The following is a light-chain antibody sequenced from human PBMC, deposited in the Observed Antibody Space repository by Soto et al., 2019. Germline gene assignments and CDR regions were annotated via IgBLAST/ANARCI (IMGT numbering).Light chain of an antibody. CDR1: KNDIGVYDF. J-gene: IGLJ1*01. Sequence: QAVLTQPPSASGSPGQSVTISCTGTKNDIGVYDFVSWYQHHPGKAPRLIIYEVVQRPSGVPDRFSGSKSGNTASLTVSGLQAADEADYFCKSYAGSNTYVFGSGPE. CDR3: KSYAGSNTYV. CDR2: EVV. V-gene: IGLV2-8*01.